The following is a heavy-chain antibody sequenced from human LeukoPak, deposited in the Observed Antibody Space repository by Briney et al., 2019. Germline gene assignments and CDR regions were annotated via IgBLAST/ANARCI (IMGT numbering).Heavy chain of an antibody. CDR2: IIPIFGTA. D-gene: IGHD2-2*01. V-gene: IGHV1-69*05. Sequence: ASVKVSYKASGYTFTSYGISWVRQAPGQGLEWMGGIIPIFGTANYAQKFQGRVTITTDESTSTAYMELSSLRSEDTAVYYCARGSVGFDYWGQGTLVTVSS. CDR1: GYTFTSYG. CDR3: ARGSVGFDY. J-gene: IGHJ4*02.